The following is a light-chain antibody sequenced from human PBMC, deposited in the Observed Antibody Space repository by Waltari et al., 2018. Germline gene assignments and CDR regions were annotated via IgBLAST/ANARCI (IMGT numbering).Light chain of an antibody. Sequence: QAVFTQAPSLTVSPGGTVTLTCGSSTGPATTDHFPYWFQQKPGPAPRALIYDGTNRQSWTPARFSGSLVGGKAALTLSGAQPEDETVYYCLLSYAGARVFGGGTKLTVL. V-gene: IGLV7-46*01. J-gene: IGLJ3*02. CDR1: TGPATTDHF. CDR3: LLSYAGARV. CDR2: DGT.